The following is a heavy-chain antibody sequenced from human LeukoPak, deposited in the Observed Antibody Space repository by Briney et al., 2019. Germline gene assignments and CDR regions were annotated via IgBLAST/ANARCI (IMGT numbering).Heavy chain of an antibody. CDR2: IYHSGST. D-gene: IGHD2-2*01. V-gene: IGHV4-4*02. CDR3: VREDIVVVPAANY. CDR1: GGTISSCNW. J-gene: IGHJ4*02. Sequence: PSGTLSHTCVVTGGTISSCNWQRWVRQTSGKGLELIGEIYHSGSTNYNPSLKSRVTISVDKSKNQFSLMLSSVTAADTAVYYCVREDIVVVPAANYWGQGTLVTVSS.